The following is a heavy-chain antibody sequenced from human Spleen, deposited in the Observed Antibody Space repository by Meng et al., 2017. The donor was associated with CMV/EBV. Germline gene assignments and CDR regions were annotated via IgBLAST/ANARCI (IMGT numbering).Heavy chain of an antibody. CDR3: AKDGSYYYGSGTAWDYYYYGMDV. V-gene: IGHV3-7*01. CDR2: IKEDGSEK. Sequence: GGSLRLSCAASGFTFSDYWMSWVRQAPGEGLEWVANIKEDGSEKGYVDSVKGRFTISRDNARNSLSLQMNSLRAEDTAVYYCAKDGSYYYGSGTAWDYYYYGMDVWGQGTTVTVSS. J-gene: IGHJ6*02. CDR1: GFTFSDYW. D-gene: IGHD3-10*01.